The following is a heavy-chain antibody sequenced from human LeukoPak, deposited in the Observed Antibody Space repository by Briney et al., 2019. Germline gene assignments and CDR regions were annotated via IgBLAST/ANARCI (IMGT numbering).Heavy chain of an antibody. Sequence: LSLTCTVSGASIRSNYYWGWIRQPPGKGLEWVAVISYDGSNKYYADSVKGRFTISRDNSKNTLYLQMNSLRAEDTAVYYCAKDRGSCPDYWGQGTLVTVSS. CDR3: AKDRGSCPDY. J-gene: IGHJ4*02. CDR1: GASIRSNY. CDR2: ISYDGSNK. D-gene: IGHD1-26*01. V-gene: IGHV3-30*18.